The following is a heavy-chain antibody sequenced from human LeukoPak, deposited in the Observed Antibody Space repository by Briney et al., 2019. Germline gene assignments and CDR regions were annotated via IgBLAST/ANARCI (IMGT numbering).Heavy chain of an antibody. J-gene: IGHJ6*02. CDR1: GFTFSSYA. D-gene: IGHD6-13*01. Sequence: GGSLRLSCAASGFTFSSYAMHWVRQAPGKGLEWVAVISYDGSNKYYADSVKGRFTISRDNSKNTLYLQMNSLRAEDTAVYYCAKDQEYSSSWFDDADYYYGMDVWGQGTTVTVSS. V-gene: IGHV3-30*04. CDR2: ISYDGSNK. CDR3: AKDQEYSSSWFDDADYYYGMDV.